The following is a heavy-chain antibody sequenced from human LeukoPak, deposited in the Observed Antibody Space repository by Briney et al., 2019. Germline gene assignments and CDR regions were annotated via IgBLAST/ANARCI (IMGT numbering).Heavy chain of an antibody. Sequence: GGSLRLSCAASGFTVSSNYMSWVRQAPGKGLEWVAGISNDGDNKYYADSVKGRFTISRDNSKNTVYLQMSRLKTEDTAVYYCAKGWLFGNHQFDYWGQGTLVTVTS. CDR3: AKGWLFGNHQFDY. V-gene: IGHV3-30*18. CDR1: GFTVSSNY. D-gene: IGHD1-14*01. CDR2: ISNDGDNK. J-gene: IGHJ4*02.